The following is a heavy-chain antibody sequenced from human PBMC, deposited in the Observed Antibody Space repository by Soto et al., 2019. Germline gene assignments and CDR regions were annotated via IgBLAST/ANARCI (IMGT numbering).Heavy chain of an antibody. J-gene: IGHJ6*03. CDR2: ISWNSGSI. CDR3: AKDGGGGIYYYYYMDV. V-gene: IGHV3-9*01. CDR1: GFTFDDYA. D-gene: IGHD3-16*01. Sequence: EVQLVESGGGLVQPGRSLRLSCAASGFTFDDYAMHWVRQAPGKGLEWVSGISWNSGSIGYADSVKGRFTISRDNAKNSLYLQMNSLRAEDTALYYCAKDGGGGIYYYYYMDVWGKGTTVTVPS.